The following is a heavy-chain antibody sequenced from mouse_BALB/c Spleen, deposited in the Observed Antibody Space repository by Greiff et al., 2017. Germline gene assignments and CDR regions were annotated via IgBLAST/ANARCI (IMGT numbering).Heavy chain of an antibody. D-gene: IGHD2-4*01. CDR1: GYSITSDYA. CDR3: ASYYDYAYWYFDV. V-gene: IGHV3-2*02. Sequence: EVLLVESGPGLVKPSQSLSLTCTVTGYSITSDYAWNWIRQFPGNKLEWMGYISYSGSTSYNPSLKSRISITRDTSKNQFFLQLNSVTTEDTATYYCASYYDYAYWYFDVWGAGTTVTVSS. J-gene: IGHJ1*01. CDR2: ISYSGST.